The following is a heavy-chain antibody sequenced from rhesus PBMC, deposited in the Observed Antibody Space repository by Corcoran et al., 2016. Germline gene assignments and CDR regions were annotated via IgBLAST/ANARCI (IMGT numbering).Heavy chain of an antibody. V-gene: IGHV4-99*01. CDR2: ISGSSGST. CDR3: ARRYSSGWHFDY. D-gene: IGHD6-31*01. CDR1: GYSISSGYY. Sequence: QVQLQESGPGLVKPSETLSLTCAVSGYSISSGYYWGWIRQPPGKGLEYIGYISGSSGSTYYNPSLKSRVTISKDTSKNQFSLKLSSETAADTAVYYCARRYSSGWHFDYWGQGVLVTVSS. J-gene: IGHJ4*01.